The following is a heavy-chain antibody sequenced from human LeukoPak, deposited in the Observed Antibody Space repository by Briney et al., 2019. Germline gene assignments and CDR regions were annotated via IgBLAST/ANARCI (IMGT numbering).Heavy chain of an antibody. CDR3: AREGYGDYGRLDY. CDR2: ISWNSGSL. V-gene: IGHV3-9*01. CDR1: GFTFHDYA. D-gene: IGHD4-17*01. J-gene: IGHJ4*02. Sequence: GGSLRLSCAASGFTFHDYAMHWVRQGPGKGLEWVSGISWNSGSLGYADSVKGRFTISRDNAKNSLYLQMNSLRAEDTAVYYCAREGYGDYGRLDYWGQGTLVTVSS.